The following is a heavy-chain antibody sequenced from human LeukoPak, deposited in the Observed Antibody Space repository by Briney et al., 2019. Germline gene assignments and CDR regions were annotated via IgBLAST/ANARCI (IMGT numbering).Heavy chain of an antibody. CDR3: AAGSSGWYGNYYYGMDV. J-gene: IGHJ6*02. D-gene: IGHD6-19*01. CDR1: GFTFSSYG. V-gene: IGHV3-33*01. Sequence: QPGRSLRLSCAASGFTFSSYGMHWGRQAPGKGLEWVAVIWYDGSNKYYADSVKGRFTISRDNSKNTLYLQMNSLRAEDTAVYYCAAGSSGWYGNYYYGMDVWGQGTTVTVSS. CDR2: IWYDGSNK.